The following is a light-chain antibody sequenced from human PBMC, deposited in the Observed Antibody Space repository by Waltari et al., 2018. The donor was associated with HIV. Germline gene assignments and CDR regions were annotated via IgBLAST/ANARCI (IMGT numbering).Light chain of an antibody. Sequence: DIVMTQAPLSLPVTLGQPASISCRSSEDLVDSNGNSYLNWFLLRPGQSPRRLFFKVSNRDSGVPERFSASWSGTEFTLKIRSVEAEDVGIYFCMQDTHWPFTFGPGTTLDI. CDR2: KVS. CDR3: MQDTHWPFT. V-gene: IGKV2-30*01. J-gene: IGKJ3*01. CDR1: EDLVDSNGNSY.